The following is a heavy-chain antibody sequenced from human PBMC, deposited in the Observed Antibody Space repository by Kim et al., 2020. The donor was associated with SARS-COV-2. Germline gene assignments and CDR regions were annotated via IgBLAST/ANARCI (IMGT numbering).Heavy chain of an antibody. J-gene: IGHJ3*02. D-gene: IGHD4-17*01. CDR1: GFTFSSYG. V-gene: IGHV3-33*01. CDR3: ARDQAVQEEDDAFDI. CDR2: IWYDGSNK. Sequence: GGSLRLSCAASGFTFSSYGMHWVRQAPGKGLEWVAVIWYDGSNKYYADSVKGRFTISRDNSKNTLYLQMNSLRAEDTAVYYCARDQAVQEEDDAFDIWGQGTMVTVSS.